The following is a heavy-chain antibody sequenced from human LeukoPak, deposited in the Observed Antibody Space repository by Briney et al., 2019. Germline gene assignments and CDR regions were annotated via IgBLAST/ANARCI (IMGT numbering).Heavy chain of an antibody. CDR3: AKNTGHRLVGPTNYFDY. CDR1: GYIFTNYY. Sequence: ASVKVSCKASGYIFTNYYITWVRQAPGQGLEYMGWISGYNGNTNYAQTLQGRVTMTTDTSTSTAYMELRSLRSDDTAVYYCAKNTGHRLVGPTNYFDYWGQGTLVTVSS. D-gene: IGHD1-26*01. CDR2: ISGYNGNT. V-gene: IGHV1-18*01. J-gene: IGHJ4*02.